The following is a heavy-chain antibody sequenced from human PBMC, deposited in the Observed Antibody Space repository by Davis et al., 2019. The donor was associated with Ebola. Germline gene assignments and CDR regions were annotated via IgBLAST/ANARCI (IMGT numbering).Heavy chain of an antibody. CDR1: GFTFSSYA. J-gene: IGHJ4*02. V-gene: IGHV3-23*01. CDR3: AKDISPHNGVMVTQVDS. D-gene: IGHD2-8*01. CDR2: ISGSGGTT. Sequence: GESLKISCVASGFTFSSYAMTWVRQAPGKGLEWVSCISGSGGTTEYADSAKGRFTISRDNAKNTVYLQMKSLRVEDTAVYYCAKDISPHNGVMVTQVDSWGQGTLVTVSS.